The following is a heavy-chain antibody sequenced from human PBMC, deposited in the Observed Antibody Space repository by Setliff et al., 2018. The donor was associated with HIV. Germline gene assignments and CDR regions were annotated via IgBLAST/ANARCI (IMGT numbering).Heavy chain of an antibody. CDR3: ARGRCSSTSCYYYYYYMDV. J-gene: IGHJ6*03. Sequence: ASVKVSCKASTYTFSGHSINWLRQAPGQGLEWMGWINTNTGNPTYAQGFTGRFVFSLDTFVSTAYLQISSLKAEDTAVYYCARGRCSSTSCYYYYYYMDVWGKGTTVTVSS. V-gene: IGHV7-4-1*02. D-gene: IGHD2-2*01. CDR2: INTNTGNP. CDR1: TYTFSGHS.